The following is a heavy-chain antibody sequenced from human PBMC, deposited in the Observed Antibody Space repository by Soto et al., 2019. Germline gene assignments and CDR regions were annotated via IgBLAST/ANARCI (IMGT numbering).Heavy chain of an antibody. CDR3: ARGYAARNYYYYGMDV. Sequence: ASVKVSCKASGYTFTSYDIKWVRQATGQGLEWMGWMNPNSGNTGYAQKFQGRVTMTRNTSISTAYMELSSLRSEDTAVYYCARGYAARNYYYYGMDVWGQGTTVTVSS. D-gene: IGHD6-6*01. CDR1: GYTFTSYD. CDR2: MNPNSGNT. J-gene: IGHJ6*02. V-gene: IGHV1-8*01.